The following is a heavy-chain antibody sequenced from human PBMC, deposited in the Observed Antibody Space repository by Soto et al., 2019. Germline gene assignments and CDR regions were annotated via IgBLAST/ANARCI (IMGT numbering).Heavy chain of an antibody. V-gene: IGHV1-45*02. CDR3: ASGGAGSGPFTWELPDH. D-gene: IGHD1-26*01. Sequence: QMQLVQSGAEVKKTGSTVTVSCKALGKTFPYRSLHWVRQAPGQALEWMGWITPFNGDVHYAHNFQARVTITRDRSINTAYMRMSSLRSEDTAMYYCASGGAGSGPFTWELPDHWGQGTLVTVSS. J-gene: IGHJ4*02. CDR2: ITPFNGDV. CDR1: GKTFPYRS.